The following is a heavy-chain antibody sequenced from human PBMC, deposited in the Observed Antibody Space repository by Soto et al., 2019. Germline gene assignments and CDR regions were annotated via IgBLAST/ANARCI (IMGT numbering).Heavy chain of an antibody. CDR3: AKGYDILTGYYSVDAFDI. CDR2: ISGSGGST. D-gene: IGHD3-9*01. CDR1: GFTFSSYA. V-gene: IGHV3-23*01. Sequence: PGGSLRLSCAASGFTFSSYAMSWVRQAPGKGLEWVSAISGSGGSTYYADSVKGRFTISRDNSKNTLYLQMNSLRAEDTAVYYCAKGYDILTGYYSVDAFDIWGQGTMVTVSS. J-gene: IGHJ3*02.